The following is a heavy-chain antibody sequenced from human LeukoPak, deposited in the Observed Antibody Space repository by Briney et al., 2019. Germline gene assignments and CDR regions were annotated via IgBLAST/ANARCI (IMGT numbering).Heavy chain of an antibody. CDR2: ISYDGSNK. CDR1: GFTFSSYA. V-gene: IGHV3-30*04. D-gene: IGHD3-16*02. J-gene: IGHJ4*02. CDR3: ARAVIGPDY. Sequence: GALRLSCAASGFTFSSYAMHWVRQAPGKGLEGVAVISYDGSNKYYADSVKGRFTISRDNSKNTLYLQMNSLRAEDTAVYYCARAVIGPDYWGQGTLVTVSS.